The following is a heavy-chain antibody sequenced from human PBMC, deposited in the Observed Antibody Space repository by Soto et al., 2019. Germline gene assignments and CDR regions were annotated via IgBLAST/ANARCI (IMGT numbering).Heavy chain of an antibody. CDR3: VRATYISDSSGYTRCLDY. CDR1: GVTLSDHD. CDR2: SRDKPQGYST. D-gene: IGHD3-22*01. Sequence: GGSLRLSCAGSGVTLSDHDIDWVRQAPGEGLEWVGRSRDKPQGYSTAYAASVKGRFTTSRDESKNSAYLQMNSLKTEDTAVYYCVRATYISDSSGYTRCLDYWGQGTLVTVSS. V-gene: IGHV3-72*01. J-gene: IGHJ4*02.